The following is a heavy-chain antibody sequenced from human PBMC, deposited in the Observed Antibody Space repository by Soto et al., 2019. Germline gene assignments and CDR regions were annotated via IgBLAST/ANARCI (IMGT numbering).Heavy chain of an antibody. D-gene: IGHD2-2*01. V-gene: IGHV3-21*01. CDR1: GFTFSSYS. CDR2: ISSRSSYI. Sequence: EVQLVESGGGLVKPGGSLRLSCAAYGFTFSSYSMNWVRQAPGKGLEWVSSISSRSSYIYYAESVKGRFTISRDNAKNSLYLQMKNLKAEDTAVYSCAIQDIVVVPAAIGDGYYSYGMDVWGQGTTVTVSS. CDR3: AIQDIVVVPAAIGDGYYSYGMDV. J-gene: IGHJ6*02.